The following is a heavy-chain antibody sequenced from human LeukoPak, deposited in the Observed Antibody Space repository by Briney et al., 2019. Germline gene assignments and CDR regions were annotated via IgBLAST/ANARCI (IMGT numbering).Heavy chain of an antibody. J-gene: IGHJ4*02. Sequence: SSQTLSLTCAISGDSVSSNSAAWNWIRQSPSRGLEWLGRTYYRSKWLHDYAISVKSRITINPDTSKNQFSLQLNSVTPEDTAVYYCARNYSPDFDYWGQGTQVSVSS. CDR1: GDSVSSNSAA. D-gene: IGHD1-7*01. V-gene: IGHV6-1*01. CDR3: ARNYSPDFDY. CDR2: TYYRSKWLH.